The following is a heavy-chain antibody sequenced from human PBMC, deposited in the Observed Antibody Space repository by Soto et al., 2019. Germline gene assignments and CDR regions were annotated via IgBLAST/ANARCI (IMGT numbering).Heavy chain of an antibody. CDR3: GRGRSGQIVVFY. J-gene: IGHJ4*02. V-gene: IGHV1-2*02. CDR2: IGPESGAT. Sequence: SVKVSCKASGYTFTGHYIHWVRQAPEQGPEWMGEIGPESGATRYAEKFQGRVTMTLDTSITTVYMELKNLSPDDTAVYYCGRGRSGQIVVFYWGQGTPVTVSS. CDR1: GYTFTGHY. D-gene: IGHD1-26*01.